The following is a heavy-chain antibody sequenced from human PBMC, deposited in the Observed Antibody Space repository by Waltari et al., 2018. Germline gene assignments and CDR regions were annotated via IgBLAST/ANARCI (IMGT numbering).Heavy chain of an antibody. D-gene: IGHD3-16*01. CDR1: GFTVGNNS. CDR2: IYSGGDT. V-gene: IGHV3-66*01. CDR3: ARNVGELGV. Sequence: EVQLVESGGNLVQPGGSLRLSCVASGFTVGNNSLGGVRQAPGKGLEGVSLIYSGGDTRYADSVKGRFTISRDGSKNTVYLQRTSLKAEDTAVYYCARNVGELGVWGQGTTVTVSS. J-gene: IGHJ6*02.